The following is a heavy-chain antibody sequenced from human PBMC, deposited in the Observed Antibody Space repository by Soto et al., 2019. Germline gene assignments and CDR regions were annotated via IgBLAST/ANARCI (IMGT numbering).Heavy chain of an antibody. CDR3: ARVGTLYAMDV. CDR2: ISSGGSPA. J-gene: IGHJ6*02. CDR1: GFAFNNYV. V-gene: IGHV3-48*03. Sequence: VQLVESGGGVVQPGTSLRLACEASGFAFNNYVMHWVRQAPGKGLEWVSYISSGGSPANDADSVKGRFTISRDNAKNSLYLQMDSLRAEDTAVYYCARVGTLYAMDVWGQGTTVIVSS. D-gene: IGHD1-26*01.